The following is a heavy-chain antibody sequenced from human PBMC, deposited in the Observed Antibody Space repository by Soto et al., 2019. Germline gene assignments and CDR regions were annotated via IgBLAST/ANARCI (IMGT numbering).Heavy chain of an antibody. D-gene: IGHD6-13*01. CDR1: GFTFSNYT. Sequence: EVQLVESGGGLVQPGGSLRLSCAASGFTFSNYTMNWARQAPGKGLEWVSYINGDSSVIFYADSVKGRFTISRDNVKNSLYLRMDSLRAEDTAVYYCARGYSSSWFHYWGQGTLVTVSS. V-gene: IGHV3-48*01. CDR2: INGDSSVI. J-gene: IGHJ4*02. CDR3: ARGYSSSWFHY.